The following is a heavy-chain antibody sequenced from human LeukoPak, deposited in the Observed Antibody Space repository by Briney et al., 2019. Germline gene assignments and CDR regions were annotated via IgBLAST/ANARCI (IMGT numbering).Heavy chain of an antibody. CDR2: ISSSGSSII. CDR3: AKDRTDYDILTGYNDY. Sequence: PGGSLRLSCAASGFTFSDYYMSWIRQAPGKGLEWVSYISSSGSSIIYYADSVKGRFTISRDNSKNTLYLQMNSLRAEDTAVYYCAKDRTDYDILTGYNDYWGQGTLVTVSS. V-gene: IGHV3-11*04. J-gene: IGHJ4*02. D-gene: IGHD3-9*01. CDR1: GFTFSDYY.